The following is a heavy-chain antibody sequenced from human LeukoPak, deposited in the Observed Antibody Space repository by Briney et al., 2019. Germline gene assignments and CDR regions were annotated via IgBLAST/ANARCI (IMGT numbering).Heavy chain of an antibody. J-gene: IGHJ4*02. D-gene: IGHD2-2*01. CDR2: IRFDGGNK. V-gene: IGHV3-30*02. CDR1: GFTFSSYG. Sequence: GGSLRLSCAVSGFTFSSYGMHWVRQAPGKGLEWVTFIRFDGGNKYYADSVKGRFTISRDNSKNTLYLQMNSLRAEDTAVYYCATDPPDCSSTSCLAYYYDYWGQGTLVTVSS. CDR3: ATDPPDCSSTSCLAYYYDY.